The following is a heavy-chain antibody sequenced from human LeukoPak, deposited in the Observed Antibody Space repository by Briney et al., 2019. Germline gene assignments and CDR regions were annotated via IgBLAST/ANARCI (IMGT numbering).Heavy chain of an antibody. Sequence: TGGSLRLSCAASGFTFSNYEMNWVRQAPGKGLEWVSYSSISGSTIYYADSVKGRFTISRDNAKNSLYLQMNSLRAEDTAVYYCAGYCSGGSCYAFDIWGQGTMVTVS. V-gene: IGHV3-48*03. CDR2: SSISGSTI. J-gene: IGHJ3*02. CDR1: GFTFSNYE. D-gene: IGHD2-15*01. CDR3: AGYCSGGSCYAFDI.